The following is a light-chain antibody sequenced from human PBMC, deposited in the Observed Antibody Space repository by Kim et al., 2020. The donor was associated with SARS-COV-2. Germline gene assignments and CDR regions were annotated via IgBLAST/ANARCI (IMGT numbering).Light chain of an antibody. CDR2: SAS. J-gene: IGKJ4*01. V-gene: IGKV3-20*01. Sequence: FPVERPTLYCMARPSVASNYLAWDQQKPGQAPSLAIYSASRRATGSPDRFAGTGSGTDFTLTITSLEPKDFAIYDCQQYGNLPLTFGGGTKVDI. CDR1: PSVASNY. CDR3: QQYGNLPLT.